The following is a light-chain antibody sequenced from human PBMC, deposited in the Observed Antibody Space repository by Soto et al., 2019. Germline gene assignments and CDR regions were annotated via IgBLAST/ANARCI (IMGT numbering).Light chain of an antibody. CDR3: QKFGRSTA. Sequence: EIVLTQSPGTLSLSLGERATLSCRASQYITSSYLAWYQQKPGQPPRLLIYGASTRATGIPDRFSGSGSGTDVTLTISRLEPEDFAVYFCQKFGRSTAFGQGIKVENK. CDR2: GAS. J-gene: IGKJ1*01. V-gene: IGKV3-20*01. CDR1: QYITSSY.